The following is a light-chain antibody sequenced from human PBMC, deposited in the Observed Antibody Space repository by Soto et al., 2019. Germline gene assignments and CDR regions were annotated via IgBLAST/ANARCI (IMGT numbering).Light chain of an antibody. CDR1: QSISSY. V-gene: IGKV1-39*01. Sequence: DIQMTQSPSSLSASVGDRVTITCRASQSISSYLNWYQQKPGKAPKLLIYAASSLQSGVPSRFSGSGSGTDFTLTISSLQPEDFATYYWQQSYSTHLTFGGGTKVEIK. CDR3: QQSYSTHLT. J-gene: IGKJ4*01. CDR2: AAS.